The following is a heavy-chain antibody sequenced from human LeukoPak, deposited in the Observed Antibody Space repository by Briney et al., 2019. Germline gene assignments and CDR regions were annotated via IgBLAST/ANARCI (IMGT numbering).Heavy chain of an antibody. CDR1: GFTFSSHW. J-gene: IGHJ4*02. Sequence: PGGSLRLSCAASGFTFSSHWMNWVRQAPGKGLEWVANIKQDGSEKYYVDSVKGRFTISRDNAKNSLYLQMNSPRAEDTAVYYCARGRGRYQLLYLDYWGQGTLVTVSS. CDR3: ARGRGRYQLLYLDY. CDR2: IKQDGSEK. V-gene: IGHV3-7*01. D-gene: IGHD2-2*01.